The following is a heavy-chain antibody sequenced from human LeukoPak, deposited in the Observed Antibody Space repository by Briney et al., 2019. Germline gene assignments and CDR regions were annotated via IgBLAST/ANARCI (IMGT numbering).Heavy chain of an antibody. CDR3: TREYSSSWYGGVLRY. D-gene: IGHD6-13*01. J-gene: IGHJ4*02. Sequence: SETLSLTCAVSRGSISSGGYSWSWIRQPPGKGLEWIGYIYHSGNTYYNPSLKSRVTISVDTSKNQFSLKLSSVTAADTAVYYCTREYSSSWYGGVLRYWGQGTLVTVSS. CDR1: RGSISSGGYS. V-gene: IGHV4-30-2*01. CDR2: IYHSGNT.